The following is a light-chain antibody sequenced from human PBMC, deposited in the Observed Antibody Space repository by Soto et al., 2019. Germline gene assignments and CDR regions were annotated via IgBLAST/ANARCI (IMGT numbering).Light chain of an antibody. CDR3: QQSYGTPIT. V-gene: IGKV1-5*03. Sequence: DIQMTQSPSTLSASVGDRVTITCRASQSISTWLAWYQQEPGKAPKLLIHKASSLQSGVPSRFSGSGSGTDFTLTITSLQPEDFATYYCQQSYGTPITFGQGTRLEIK. J-gene: IGKJ5*01. CDR2: KAS. CDR1: QSISTW.